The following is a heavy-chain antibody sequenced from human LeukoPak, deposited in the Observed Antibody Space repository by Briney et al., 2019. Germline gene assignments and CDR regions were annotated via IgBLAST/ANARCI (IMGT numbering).Heavy chain of an antibody. D-gene: IGHD3-9*01. Sequence: GGSLRLSCAASGFTFSSYGMHWVRQAPGKGLEWVAVISYDGSNKYYADSVKGRFTISRDNSKNTLYLQMNRLRAEDTAVYYCAAGDFDWLKRGFDPWGQGTLVTVSS. CDR2: ISYDGSNK. J-gene: IGHJ5*02. CDR1: GFTFSSYG. CDR3: AAGDFDWLKRGFDP. V-gene: IGHV3-30*03.